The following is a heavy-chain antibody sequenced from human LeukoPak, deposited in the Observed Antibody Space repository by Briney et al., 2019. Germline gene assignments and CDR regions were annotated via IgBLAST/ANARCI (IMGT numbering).Heavy chain of an antibody. V-gene: IGHV1-18*04. CDR1: GYTFTSYG. CDR3: AVDYGSGSYYTIGY. CDR2: ISAYNGNT. J-gene: IGHJ4*02. D-gene: IGHD3-10*01. Sequence: ASVTVSCKASGYTFTSYGISWVRQAPGQGLEWMGWISAYNGNTNYAQKLQGRVTMTTDTSTSTAYMELRSLRSDDTAVYYCAVDYGSGSYYTIGYWGKGTLVTVSS.